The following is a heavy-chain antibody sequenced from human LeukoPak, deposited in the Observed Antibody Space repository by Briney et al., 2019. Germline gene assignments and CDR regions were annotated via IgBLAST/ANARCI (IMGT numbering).Heavy chain of an antibody. CDR2: IKPDGSQK. V-gene: IGHV3-7*01. D-gene: IGHD2-2*01. CDR3: VRDGPAFLDFDY. J-gene: IGHJ4*02. Sequence: GGSLRLSCVASGFSFNGDWMNWVRQAPGKGLEWVANIKPDGSQKYYVDSVKGRFTISRDNAEKSLFLQMNSLRAEDTAVYYCVRDGPAFLDFDYRGQGTLVTVSS. CDR1: GFSFNGDW.